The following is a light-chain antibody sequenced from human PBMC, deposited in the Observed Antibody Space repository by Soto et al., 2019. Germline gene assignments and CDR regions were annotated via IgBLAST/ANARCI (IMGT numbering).Light chain of an antibody. CDR3: GTWDGSLSAGV. CDR1: SSNIGINY. V-gene: IGLV1-51*02. CDR2: END. Sequence: QSVLTQPPSVSAAPGQKVTISCSGSSSNIGINYVSWYQQLPGTAPKLLIYENDKRPSGIPDRFSGSKSGTSATLGITGLQTGDEADYYCGTWDGSLSAGVFGGGTKLT. J-gene: IGLJ3*02.